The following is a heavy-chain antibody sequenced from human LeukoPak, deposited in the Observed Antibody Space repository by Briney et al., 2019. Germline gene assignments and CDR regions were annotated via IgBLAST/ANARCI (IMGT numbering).Heavy chain of an antibody. V-gene: IGHV4-59*01. CDR3: ARVGYSSSPYYFDY. Sequence: SETLSLTCTVSGGSISSYYWSWIRQPPGKGLEWIGYIYYSGSTNYNPSLKSRVTISVDTSKNQFSLKLSSVTAADTAVYYCARVGYSSSPYYFDYWGQGTLVTVSS. CDR2: IYYSGST. D-gene: IGHD6-13*01. J-gene: IGHJ4*02. CDR1: GGSISSYY.